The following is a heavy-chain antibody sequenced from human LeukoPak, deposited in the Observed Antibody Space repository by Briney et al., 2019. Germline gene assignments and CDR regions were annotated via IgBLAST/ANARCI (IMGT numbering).Heavy chain of an antibody. J-gene: IGHJ4*02. CDR2: IYPGDSDT. V-gene: IGHV5-51*01. Sequence: GESLKISCKASGYSFTTYWIGWVRQMPGKGLERMGIIYPGDSDTRYSPSFQGQVTISADKSISTAYLQWSSLKASDTAMYYCARLHYDSSGYLGYWGQGTLVTVSS. CDR1: GYSFTTYW. CDR3: ARLHYDSSGYLGY. D-gene: IGHD3-22*01.